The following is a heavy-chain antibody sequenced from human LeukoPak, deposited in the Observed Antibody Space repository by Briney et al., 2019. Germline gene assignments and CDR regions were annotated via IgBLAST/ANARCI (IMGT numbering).Heavy chain of an antibody. D-gene: IGHD6-6*01. J-gene: IGHJ6*02. CDR1: GGTFSSYA. CDR3: ASLGYSSSPYYYYYGMDV. CDR2: IIPIFGTA. Sequence: SVKVSCKASGGTFSSYAISWVRQAPGQGLEWMGGIIPIFGTANYAQKFQGRVTITADGSTSTAYMELSSLRSEDTAVYYCASLGYSSSPYYYYYGMDVWGQGTTVTVSS. V-gene: IGHV1-69*13.